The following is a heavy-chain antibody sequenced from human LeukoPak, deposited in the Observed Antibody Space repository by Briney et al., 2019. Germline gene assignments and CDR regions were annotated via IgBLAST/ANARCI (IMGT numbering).Heavy chain of an antibody. J-gene: IGHJ5*02. Sequence: RGDSLKISCKGSGYSFTSYWIGWVRQMPGKGLEWMGIIYPGDSDTRYSPSFQGQVTISADKSISTAYLQWSSLKASDTAMYYCARQGGCSSTSCYSNWFDPWGQGTLVTVSS. D-gene: IGHD2-2*01. V-gene: IGHV5-51*01. CDR3: ARQGGCSSTSCYSNWFDP. CDR1: GYSFTSYW. CDR2: IYPGDSDT.